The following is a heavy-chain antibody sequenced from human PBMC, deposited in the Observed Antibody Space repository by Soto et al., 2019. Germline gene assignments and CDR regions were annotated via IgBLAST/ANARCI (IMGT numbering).Heavy chain of an antibody. D-gene: IGHD2-2*01. V-gene: IGHV4-61*01. J-gene: IGHJ3*01. Sequence: SETLSLTCTVSGGSVSSSYYYWTWIRQPPGKGLEWIGHISYSGSTNYNPSLKSRVTISVDTSKNQFSLNLSSVTAADTAVYFCEISPSNDAFDFWGQGTMVTVSS. CDR2: ISYSGST. CDR1: GGSVSSSYYY. CDR3: EISPSNDAFDF.